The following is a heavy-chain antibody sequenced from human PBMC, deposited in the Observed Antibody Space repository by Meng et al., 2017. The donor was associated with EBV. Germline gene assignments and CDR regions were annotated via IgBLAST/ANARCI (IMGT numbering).Heavy chain of an antibody. V-gene: IGHV1-69*01. CDR1: GGPFRYYA. CDR3: ASESGRGYTPDY. D-gene: IGHD3-10*01. CDR2: FLPRLGAP. Sequence: HVQLVQSAAEVKKPGSSVKVSCQTSGGPFRYYAISWVRQAPGQGLEWLGGFLPRLGAPNYAQKFHGRVKITADESTSTHYMDLSSLRSEDTAIYYCASESGRGYTPDYWGQGTLVTVSS. J-gene: IGHJ4*02.